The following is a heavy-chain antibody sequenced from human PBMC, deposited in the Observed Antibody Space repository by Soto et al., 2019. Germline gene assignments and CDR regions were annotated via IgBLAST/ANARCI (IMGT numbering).Heavy chain of an antibody. D-gene: IGHD3-22*01. CDR3: ARLRVRSKTYYYDSSGYYYFDY. J-gene: IGHJ4*02. CDR2: IYYSGST. V-gene: IGHV4-39*01. CDR1: GGSISSSSYY. Sequence: SETLSLTCTVSGGSISSSSYYWGWIRQPPGKGLEWIGSIYYSGSTYYNPSLKSRVTISVDTSKNQFSLKLSSVTAADTAVYYCARLRVRSKTYYYDSSGYYYFDYWGQGTLVTVSS.